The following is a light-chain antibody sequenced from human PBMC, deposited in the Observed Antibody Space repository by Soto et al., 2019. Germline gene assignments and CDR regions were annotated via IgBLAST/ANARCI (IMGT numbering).Light chain of an antibody. CDR2: DSS. CDR3: QQYDNLPPGLT. CDR1: QDIKNY. Sequence: DIQMTQSPSSLSASVGDRVTITCQASQDIKNYLNWYQQKPGKAPNLLIYDSSNLETGVPSRFSGSGSGTDFTFTISNLQPEDFATYYCQQYDNLPPGLTFGQGTRVDIK. J-gene: IGKJ5*01. V-gene: IGKV1-33*01.